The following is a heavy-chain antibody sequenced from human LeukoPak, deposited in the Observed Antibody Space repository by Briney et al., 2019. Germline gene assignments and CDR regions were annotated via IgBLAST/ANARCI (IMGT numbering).Heavy chain of an antibody. CDR1: GGSTSSSSYY. CDR3: ARHKCSGIYCPFDY. Sequence: SETLSLTCTVSGGSTSSSSYYWGWIRQSPGKGLEWIGTIYYSGSTYYNPSLKSRVTISADTSRNQFSLKLSSVSASDTAVYYCARHKCSGIYCPFDYWGQGTLVTVSS. D-gene: IGHD2-15*01. CDR2: IYYSGST. V-gene: IGHV4-39*01. J-gene: IGHJ4*02.